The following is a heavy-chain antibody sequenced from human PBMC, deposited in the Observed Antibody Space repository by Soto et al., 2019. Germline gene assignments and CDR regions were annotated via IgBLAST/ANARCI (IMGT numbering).Heavy chain of an antibody. D-gene: IGHD4-4*01. CDR2: IDPSDSYT. V-gene: IGHV5-10-1*01. Sequence: EVQLVQSGAEVKKPGESLRISCKGSGYSFINYWISWVRQMPGKGLEWMGRIDPSDSYTNYSPSFQGHVSISADKSISTAYLQWSSLKASDTAMYYFSRLSRLHRDWYFDLWGRGTLVTVSS. CDR1: GYSFINYW. CDR3: SRLSRLHRDWYFDL. J-gene: IGHJ2*01.